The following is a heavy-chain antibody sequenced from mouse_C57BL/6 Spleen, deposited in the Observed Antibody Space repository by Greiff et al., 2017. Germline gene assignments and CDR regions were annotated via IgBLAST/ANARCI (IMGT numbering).Heavy chain of an antibody. Sequence: EVQLVESEGGLVQPGSSMKLSCTASGFTFSDYYMAWVRQVPEKGLEWVANINYDGSSTYYLDSLKSRFIISRDNAKNILYLQMSSLKSEDTATYYCARGGLYYGSRYYAMDYWGQGTSVTVSS. CDR3: ARGGLYYGSRYYAMDY. CDR1: GFTFSDYY. CDR2: INYDGSST. D-gene: IGHD1-1*01. J-gene: IGHJ4*01. V-gene: IGHV5-16*01.